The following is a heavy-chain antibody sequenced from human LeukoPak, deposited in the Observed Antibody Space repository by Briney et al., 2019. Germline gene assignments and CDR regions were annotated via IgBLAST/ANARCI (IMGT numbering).Heavy chain of an antibody. D-gene: IGHD2-15*01. J-gene: IGHJ4*02. CDR2: IYYSVTT. V-gene: IGHV4-31*03. CDR1: GGSISSGGYY. Sequence: SETLSLTCTASGGSISSGGYYWRWSRQHRGKGREWNAYIYYSVTTYYNPSLESRAAISVDTSKNQSSLKLSFVTAADTAVYYCARDLVVGGASRLDSWGQGTLVTVSS. CDR3: ARDLVVGGASRLDS.